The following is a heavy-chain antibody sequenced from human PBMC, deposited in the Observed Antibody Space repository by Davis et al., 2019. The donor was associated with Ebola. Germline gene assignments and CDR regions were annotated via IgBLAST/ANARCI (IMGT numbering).Heavy chain of an antibody. Sequence: AASVKVSCKASGYTFTSYGISWVRQAPGQGLEWMGWIDAYNGKTNYAHKFQGRVTMTTDTSTSTVYMELGSLRSEDTAVYYCTRGDYYHGMDVWGKGTTVTVSS. CDR3: TRGDYYHGMDV. V-gene: IGHV1-18*04. CDR1: GYTFTSYG. J-gene: IGHJ6*04. CDR2: IDAYNGKT.